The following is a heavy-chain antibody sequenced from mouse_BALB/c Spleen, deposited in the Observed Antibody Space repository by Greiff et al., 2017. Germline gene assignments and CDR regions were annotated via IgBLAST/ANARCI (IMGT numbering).Heavy chain of an antibody. V-gene: IGHV2-6-7*01. CDR3: ARDNTATPYALGS. CDR1: GFSLTGYG. J-gene: IGHJ4*01. D-gene: IGHD1-1*01. Sequence: VQVVESGPGLVAPSQSLSITCTVSGFSLTGYGVNWVRQPPGKGLEWLGMIWGDGSTDYNSALKSRLSISKDNSKSQVFLKMNSLQTDDTARYSCARDNTATPYALGSRGDGASHTVSS. CDR2: IWGDGST.